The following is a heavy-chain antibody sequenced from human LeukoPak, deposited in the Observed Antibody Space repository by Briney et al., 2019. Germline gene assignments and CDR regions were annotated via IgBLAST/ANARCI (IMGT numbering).Heavy chain of an antibody. J-gene: IGHJ5*02. CDR3: ARDLGYSSSLVGATVRFDP. V-gene: IGHV4-4*07. Sequence: SETLSLTCTVSGGSISSYYWSWIRQPAGKGLEWIGRIYTSGSTNYNPSLKSRVTMSVDTSKNQFSLKLSSVTAADTAVYYCARDLGYSSSLVGATVRFDPWGQGTLVTVSS. D-gene: IGHD1-26*01. CDR1: GGSISSYY. CDR2: IYTSGST.